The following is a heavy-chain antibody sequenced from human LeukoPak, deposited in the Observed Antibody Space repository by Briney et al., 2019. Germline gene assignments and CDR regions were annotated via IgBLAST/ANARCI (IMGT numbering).Heavy chain of an antibody. CDR3: ARYSYDLGNFCQFDF. CDR2: FYYTGRT. CDR1: GGSLSSGTFY. V-gene: IGHV4-61*01. J-gene: IGHJ4*02. Sequence: PSGTLSLTCTVSGGSLSSGTFYWSWIRQPPGKGLEWIGYFYYTGRTHYNPSLKSRVTISADTSRNQFSLKLSSVTAADTAVYYCARYSYDLGNFCQFDFWGQGTLVTVSS. D-gene: IGHD3-10*01.